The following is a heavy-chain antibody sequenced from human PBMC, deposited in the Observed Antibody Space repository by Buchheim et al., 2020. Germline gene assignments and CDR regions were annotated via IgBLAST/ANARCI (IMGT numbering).Heavy chain of an antibody. D-gene: IGHD6-13*01. Sequence: QVQLVQSGAEVKKPGASVKVSCKASGYTFTSYDINWVRQATGQGLEWMGWMNPNSGNTGYAQKFQGRVTMTRNTSISTAYMELSSLRSEDTAVYYCARAIAAAGHYYYYYYYMDVWGKGTT. CDR1: GYTFTSYD. J-gene: IGHJ6*03. V-gene: IGHV1-8*01. CDR2: MNPNSGNT. CDR3: ARAIAAAGHYYYYYYYMDV.